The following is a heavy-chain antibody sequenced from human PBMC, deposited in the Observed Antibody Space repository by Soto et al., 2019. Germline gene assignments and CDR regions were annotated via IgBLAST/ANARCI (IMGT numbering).Heavy chain of an antibody. CDR1: GFTFSSYA. CDR3: AGEVRLAVAAPFDY. D-gene: IGHD6-19*01. CDR2: ISYDGSNK. V-gene: IGHV3-30-3*01. J-gene: IGHJ4*02. Sequence: QVQLVESGGGVVQPGRSLRLSCAASGFTFSSYAMHWVRQAPGKGLEWVAVISYDGSNKYYADSVKGRFTISRDNSKNTLYLQTNSLRAEDTAVYYCAGEVRLAVAAPFDYWGQGTLVTVSS.